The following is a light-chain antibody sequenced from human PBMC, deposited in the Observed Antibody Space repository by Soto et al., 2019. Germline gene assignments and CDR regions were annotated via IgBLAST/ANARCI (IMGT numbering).Light chain of an antibody. CDR2: DAS. V-gene: IGKV3-11*01. CDR3: QQRSNWPWT. CDR1: QGISGY. Sequence: EIVLTQSPATLSLSPGERATLSCRASQGISGYLAWYQQKPGQAPRLLIYDASNRATGIPVRVSGSGSGTDYTLTITNLAAEDFAIYYCQQRSNWPWTFGQGTKVDIK. J-gene: IGKJ1*01.